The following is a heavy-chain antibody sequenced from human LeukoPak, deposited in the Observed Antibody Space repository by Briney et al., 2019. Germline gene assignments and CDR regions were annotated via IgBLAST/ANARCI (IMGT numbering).Heavy chain of an antibody. J-gene: IGHJ4*02. D-gene: IGHD2-21*02. V-gene: IGHV3-23*01. CDR2: ISRSGGIT. Sequence: GGSLRLSCAASGFTFSSYAMSWVRQAPGKGLEWVSAISRSGGITYYADSVKGRFTISRANSKNTLYVQMKSLRDEDTAVYYCTKEPLSCGGDCYGQFDYWGQGTLVTVSS. CDR3: TKEPLSCGGDCYGQFDY. CDR1: GFTFSSYA.